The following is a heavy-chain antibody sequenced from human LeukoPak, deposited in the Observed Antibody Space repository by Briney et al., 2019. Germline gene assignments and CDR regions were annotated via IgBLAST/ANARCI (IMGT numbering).Heavy chain of an antibody. J-gene: IGHJ4*02. CDR2: IIPIFGTA. V-gene: IGHV1-69*05. CDR1: GGTFSSYA. D-gene: IGHD5-18*01. Sequence: SVKISCKASGGTFSSYAISWVRQAPGQGLEWMGRIIPIFGTANYAQKLQGRVTITTDESTSTAYMELSSLRSEDTAVYYCARGTDTAMVTPFDYWGQGTLVTVSS. CDR3: ARGTDTAMVTPFDY.